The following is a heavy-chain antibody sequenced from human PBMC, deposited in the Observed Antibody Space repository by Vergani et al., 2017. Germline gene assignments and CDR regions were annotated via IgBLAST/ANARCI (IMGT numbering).Heavy chain of an antibody. CDR2: IYTSGST. Sequence: QVQLQESGPGLVKPSQTLSLTCTVSGGSISSGSYYWSWIRQPAGKGLEWIGRIYTSGSTIYNPSLKSRVTMSVDTSKNQFSLKLSSVTAADTAVYYCAREGYCSSTSCYVGYYYYYMDVWGKGTTVTVSS. CDR3: AREGYCSSTSCYVGYYYYYMDV. CDR1: GGSISSGSYY. J-gene: IGHJ6*03. V-gene: IGHV4-61*02. D-gene: IGHD2-2*01.